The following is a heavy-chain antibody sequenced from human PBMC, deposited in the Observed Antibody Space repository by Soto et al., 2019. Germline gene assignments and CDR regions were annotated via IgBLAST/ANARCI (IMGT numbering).Heavy chain of an antibody. V-gene: IGHV1-69*13. CDR1: GGTFSSYA. D-gene: IGHD3-22*01. CDR2: IIPIFGTT. CDR3: ARNNYYDSSGYYYFDY. J-gene: IGHJ4*02. Sequence: SVKVSFKASGGTFSSYAISWLRQAPGQGLEWMGGIIPIFGTTKHAQKFQGRVTSTADESTSTVYMELSRLTSEDTALYYCARNNYYDSSGYYYFDYWGQGTPVTVSS.